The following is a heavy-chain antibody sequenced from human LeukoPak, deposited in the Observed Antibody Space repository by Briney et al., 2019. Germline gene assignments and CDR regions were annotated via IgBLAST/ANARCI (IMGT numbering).Heavy chain of an antibody. CDR1: GFTFSSYW. CDR2: INSDGSST. J-gene: IGHJ4*02. CDR3: ARGQYGDGRNGDY. V-gene: IGHV3-74*01. Sequence: GGSLRLSCAASGFTFSSYWMHWVRQAPGKGLVWVSRINSDGSSTSYADSVKGRFTISRDNARNTLYLQMNSLRAEDTAVYYCARGQYGDGRNGDYWGQGTLVTVSS. D-gene: IGHD4-17*01.